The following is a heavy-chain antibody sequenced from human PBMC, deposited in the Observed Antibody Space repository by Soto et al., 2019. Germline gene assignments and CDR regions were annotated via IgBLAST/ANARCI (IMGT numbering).Heavy chain of an antibody. CDR2: ISVYNGNT. D-gene: IGHD5-12*01. V-gene: IGHV1-18*04. J-gene: IGHJ4*02. Sequence: QVQLVQSGAEVKKPGASVKVSCKASGYTFTSYGITWVRQAPGQGLEWMGWISVYNGNTNYAQKLQGRVTMTTDTSASKAYMELRSLISDDPAVYYCARGRGYGPPWVDYWGQGTLVTVSS. CDR3: ARGRGYGPPWVDY. CDR1: GYTFTSYG.